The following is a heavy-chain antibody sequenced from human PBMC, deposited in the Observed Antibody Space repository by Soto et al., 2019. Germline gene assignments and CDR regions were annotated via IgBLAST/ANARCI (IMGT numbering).Heavy chain of an antibody. Sequence: GEYLKISCETSGYSFTNFWISWMRQMPGKGLEWMGRIDPSGSYTNYSPSFQGQVTMSADVSINTAYLQWSSLKASDTAMYYCARHRHPDFPSMVVTTMGLDDWAQGTLVTVSS. D-gene: IGHD2-21*02. CDR1: GYSFTNFW. CDR3: ARHRHPDFPSMVVTTMGLDD. V-gene: IGHV5-10-1*01. CDR2: IDPSGSYT. J-gene: IGHJ4*02.